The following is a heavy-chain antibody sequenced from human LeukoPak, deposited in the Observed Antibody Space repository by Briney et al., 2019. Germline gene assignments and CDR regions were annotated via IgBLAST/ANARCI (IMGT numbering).Heavy chain of an antibody. V-gene: IGHV3-21*01. CDR2: ISSSSSYI. CDR3: ARDPLLWFGAPYYFDY. CDR1: GFTFSSYS. J-gene: IGHJ4*02. Sequence: GGSLRLSCAASGFTFSSYSMNWVRQAPGKGLEWVSSISSSSSYIYYADSVKGRFTISRDNAKNSLYLQMNSLRAEDTAVYYCARDPLLWFGAPYYFDYWGQGTLVTVSS. D-gene: IGHD3-10*01.